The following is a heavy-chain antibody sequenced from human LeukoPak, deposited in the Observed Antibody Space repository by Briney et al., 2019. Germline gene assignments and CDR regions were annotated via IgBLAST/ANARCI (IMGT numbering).Heavy chain of an antibody. D-gene: IGHD3-3*01. Sequence: SVKVSCKASGYTFTGYYMHWVRQAPGQGLEWMGRIIPILGIANYAQKFQGRVTITADKSTSTAYMELSSLRSEDTAVYYCARASPWRVDYWGQGTLVTVSS. CDR1: GYTFTGYY. CDR2: IIPILGIA. V-gene: IGHV1-69*04. CDR3: ARASPWRVDY. J-gene: IGHJ4*02.